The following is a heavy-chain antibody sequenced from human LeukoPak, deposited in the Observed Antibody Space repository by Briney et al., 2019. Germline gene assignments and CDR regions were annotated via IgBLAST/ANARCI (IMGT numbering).Heavy chain of an antibody. J-gene: IGHJ4*02. CDR3: ARGPYYYDSSGYQPRDY. Sequence: GGSLRLSCAASGFTFNIFSMNWVRQAPGKGLELVSSISSSSSYIYYADSVKGRFTISRDNAKNSLYLQMNSLRAEDTAVYYCARGPYYYDSSGYQPRDYWGQGTLVTVSS. D-gene: IGHD3-22*01. CDR1: GFTFNIFS. V-gene: IGHV3-21*01. CDR2: ISSSSSYI.